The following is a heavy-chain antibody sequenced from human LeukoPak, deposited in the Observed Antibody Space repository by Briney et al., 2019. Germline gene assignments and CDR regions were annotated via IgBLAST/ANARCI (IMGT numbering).Heavy chain of an antibody. CDR1: EFAFSLYA. J-gene: IGHJ4*02. V-gene: IGHV3-23*01. CDR2: ISGSGAEI. CDR3: SKDLTTRSIGYFDY. Sequence: GGSLRLSCAASEFAFSLYAMNWVRPAPGEGPEWVSSISGSGAEIRYADSVKGRFTISRDNSQNTLYLRMNSLRVEDTAIYYCSKDLTTRSIGYFDYWGQGTLVTVSS. D-gene: IGHD1-1*01.